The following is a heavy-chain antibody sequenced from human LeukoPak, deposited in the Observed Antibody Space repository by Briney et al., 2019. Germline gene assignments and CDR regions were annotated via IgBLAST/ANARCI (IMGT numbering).Heavy chain of an antibody. CDR1: GYTFTGYY. J-gene: IGHJ4*02. Sequence: ASVKVSCKASGYTFTGYYMHWVRQAPGQGLEWMGRINPNSGGTNYAQKFQGRVTMTRDTSISTAYMELSRLRSDDTAVYYCARANDFWSGYSIDYWGQGTLVTVSS. CDR2: INPNSGGT. V-gene: IGHV1-2*06. CDR3: ARANDFWSGYSIDY. D-gene: IGHD3-3*01.